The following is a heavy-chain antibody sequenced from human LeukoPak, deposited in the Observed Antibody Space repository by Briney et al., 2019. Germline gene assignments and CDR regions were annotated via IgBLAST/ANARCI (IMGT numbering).Heavy chain of an antibody. CDR3: ASTGMGMVSDY. Sequence: GGSLRLSCAASGFTFSSYSMNWVRQAPGKGLEWVSSISSSSSYIYYADSVKGRFTISRDNAKNPLYLQMNSLRAEDTAVYYCASTGMGMVSDYWGQGTLVTVSS. V-gene: IGHV3-21*01. CDR1: GFTFSSYS. CDR2: ISSSSSYI. J-gene: IGHJ4*02. D-gene: IGHD7-27*01.